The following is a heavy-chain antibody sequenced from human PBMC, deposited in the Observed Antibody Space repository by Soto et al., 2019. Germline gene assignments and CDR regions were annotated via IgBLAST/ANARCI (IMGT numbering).Heavy chain of an antibody. CDR2: ISAYNGNT. CDR1: GYTFTSYG. Sequence: GASVKVSCKASGYTFTSYGISWVRQAPGQGLEWMGWISAYNGNTNYAQKLQGRVTMTTDTSTSTAYMELRSLRSDDTAVYYCARDRGIRGLVGASGRSDYWGQGTLVTLSS. CDR3: ARDRGIRGLVGASGRSDY. J-gene: IGHJ4*02. V-gene: IGHV1-18*04. D-gene: IGHD1-26*01.